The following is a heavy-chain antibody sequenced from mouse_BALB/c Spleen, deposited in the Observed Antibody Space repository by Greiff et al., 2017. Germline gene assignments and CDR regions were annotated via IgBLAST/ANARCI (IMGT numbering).Heavy chain of an antibody. V-gene: IGHV2-2*02. J-gene: IGHJ4*01. D-gene: IGHD2-14*01. Sequence: VKLQESGPGLVQPSQSLSITCTVSGFSLTSYGVHWVRQSPGKGLEWLGVIWSGGSTDYNAAFISRLSISKDNSKSQVFFKMNSLQANDTAIYYCARIGTRAMDYWGQGTSVTVSS. CDR3: ARIGTRAMDY. CDR1: GFSLTSYG. CDR2: IWSGGST.